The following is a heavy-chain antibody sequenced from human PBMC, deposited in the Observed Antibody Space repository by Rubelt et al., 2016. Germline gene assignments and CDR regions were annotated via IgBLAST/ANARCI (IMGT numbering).Heavy chain of an antibody. D-gene: IGHD3-10*01. V-gene: IGHV4-39*07. CDR1: GGSISSSSYY. CDR3: ARGYYYGSGRFDP. J-gene: IGHJ5*02. CDR2: INHSGST. Sequence: QLQLQESGPGLVKPSETLSLTCTVSGGSISSSSYYWGWIRQPPGKGLEWIGEINHSGSTNYNPSPKSRVTISVDTSKNQFSLKLSSVTAADTAVYYCARGYYYGSGRFDPWGQGTLVTVSS.